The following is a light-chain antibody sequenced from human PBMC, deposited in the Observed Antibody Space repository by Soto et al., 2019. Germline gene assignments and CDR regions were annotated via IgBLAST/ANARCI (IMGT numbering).Light chain of an antibody. CDR1: QSISRY. V-gene: IGKV1-39*01. CDR2: AAS. CDR3: KQTYRTRT. J-gene: IGKJ1*01. Sequence: DIQLTHSPSTLSASVVDGVTITCRASQSISRYLNWYQQKPGQAPKLLIYAASYLHSGVPSRFSGSGSGTDFTLTISSLQPEDFATYYCKQTYRTRTFGQGTKVDIK.